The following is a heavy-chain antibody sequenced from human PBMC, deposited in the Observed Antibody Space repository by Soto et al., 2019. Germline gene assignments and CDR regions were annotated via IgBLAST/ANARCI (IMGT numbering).Heavy chain of an antibody. CDR1: GYALTIYV. CDR2: ISAYNDNT. J-gene: IGHJ5*02. D-gene: IGHD5-18*01. Sequence: GVSVKVSCEASGYALTIYVISWVRQNPGQRLEWMGWISAYNDNTNYAQKLQGRVTMTTDTSTSTAYMELRSLRSDDTFVFFCARDFGYSYGKKNWFAPWGQGTLVPVSS. V-gene: IGHV1-18*01. CDR3: ARDFGYSYGKKNWFAP.